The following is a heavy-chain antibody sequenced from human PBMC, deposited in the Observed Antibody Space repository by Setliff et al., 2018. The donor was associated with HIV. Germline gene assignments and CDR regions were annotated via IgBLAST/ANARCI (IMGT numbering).Heavy chain of an antibody. CDR3: ARDSGTVVGATGPGY. CDR1: GFTLSRCW. V-gene: IGHV3-7*01. D-gene: IGHD1-26*01. Sequence: PGGSLRLSCAASGFTLSRCWMNWVRQAPGKGLEWVGNIKQDGSEKYYVDSVKGRFTISRDNAKNSLYLQMNSLRADDTAMYYCARDSGTVVGATGPGYWGQGTLVTVSS. J-gene: IGHJ4*02. CDR2: IKQDGSEK.